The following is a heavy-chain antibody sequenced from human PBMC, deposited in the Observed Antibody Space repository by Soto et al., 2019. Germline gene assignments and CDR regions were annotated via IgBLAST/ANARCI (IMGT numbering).Heavy chain of an antibody. Sequence: SETLSLTCTVSGGSINTYYWTWLRQPPGKGLEWIGYVYHSGSTNYNPSLESRVAISVDTSKNQFSLKLSSVTAADTAVYYCARDIGTSWHWFDPWGQGTLVTVSS. D-gene: IGHD5-12*01. V-gene: IGHV4-59*01. CDR1: GGSINTYY. CDR3: ARDIGTSWHWFDP. CDR2: VYHSGST. J-gene: IGHJ5*02.